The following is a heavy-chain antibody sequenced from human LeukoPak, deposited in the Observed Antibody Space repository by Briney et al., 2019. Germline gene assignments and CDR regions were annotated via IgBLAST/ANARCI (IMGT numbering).Heavy chain of an antibody. Sequence: GGSLRLSCAASGFTFVTFAMGWVRQAPGKGLEWVSTISGSGGGTYYAASVKGRFTISRDNSKNTLYLQMNSLRAEDTAVYYCAKHKGAGSRYSYSMDVWGKGATVTVSS. CDR1: GFTFVTFA. V-gene: IGHV3-23*01. CDR2: ISGSGGGT. D-gene: IGHD6-13*01. J-gene: IGHJ6*03. CDR3: AKHKGAGSRYSYSMDV.